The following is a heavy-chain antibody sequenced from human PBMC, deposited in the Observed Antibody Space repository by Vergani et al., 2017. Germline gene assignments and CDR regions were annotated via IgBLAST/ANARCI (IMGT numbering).Heavy chain of an antibody. Sequence: QVQLVQSGAEVKKPGSSVKVSCKASGGTFSSYTISWVRQAPGQGLEWMGWMNPNSGNTGYARKFQGRVTMTRDTSISTAYMELSSLRSEDTAVYYCARRAAAIDVWGQGTMVTVSS. V-gene: IGHV1-8*02. CDR1: GGTFSSYT. CDR3: ARRAAAIDV. CDR2: MNPNSGNT. J-gene: IGHJ3*01. D-gene: IGHD6-25*01.